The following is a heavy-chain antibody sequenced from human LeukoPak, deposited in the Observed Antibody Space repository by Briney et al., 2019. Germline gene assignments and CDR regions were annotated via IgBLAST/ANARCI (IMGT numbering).Heavy chain of an antibody. D-gene: IGHD3-10*01. CDR1: GGSISSYY. J-gene: IGHJ4*02. Sequence: SETLSLTCTVSGGSISSYYWSWIRQPPGKGLEWIGYIYYSGSTNYNPSLKSRVTISVDTSKNQISLKLSSVTAADTAVYYCARQIYYGSGSYSLDYWGQGTLVTVSS. V-gene: IGHV4-59*08. CDR3: ARQIYYGSGSYSLDY. CDR2: IYYSGST.